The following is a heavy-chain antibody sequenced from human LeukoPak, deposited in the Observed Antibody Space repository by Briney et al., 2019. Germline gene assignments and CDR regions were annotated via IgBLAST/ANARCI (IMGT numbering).Heavy chain of an antibody. CDR2: IYPGDSDT. D-gene: IGHD3-22*01. CDR1: GYTFTRNW. Sequence: GESLKISCKASGYTFTRNWIAWVRQMPGKGLEWMGIIYPGDSDTRYSPSFQGQVTISADKSISTAYLQWSSLKASDTAMYYCARQYYYDSSGYYFFSFDPWGQGTLVTVSS. J-gene: IGHJ5*02. V-gene: IGHV5-51*01. CDR3: ARQYYYDSSGYYFFSFDP.